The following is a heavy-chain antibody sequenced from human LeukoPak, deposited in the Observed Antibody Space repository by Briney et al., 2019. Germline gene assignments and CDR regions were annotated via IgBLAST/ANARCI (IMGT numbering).Heavy chain of an antibody. D-gene: IGHD3-10*01. CDR2: INPNSGGT. Sequence: ASVKVSCKASGYTFTGYYMHWVRQAPGQGLEWMGWINPNSGGTNYAQKFQGRVTMTRDMSTSTVYMELSSLRSEDTAVYYCARRKGGYYYGSGSQPNYYYYYYMDVWGKGTTVTVSS. CDR3: ARRKGGYYYGSGSQPNYYYYYYMDV. V-gene: IGHV1-2*02. J-gene: IGHJ6*03. CDR1: GYTFTGYY.